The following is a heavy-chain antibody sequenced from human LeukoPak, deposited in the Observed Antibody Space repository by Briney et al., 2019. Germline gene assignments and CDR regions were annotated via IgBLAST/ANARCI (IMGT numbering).Heavy chain of an antibody. CDR2: IGAYNGNT. V-gene: IGHV1-18*01. J-gene: IGHJ4*02. CDR1: GYTFTSYG. CDR3: AREEANHYDFWSGYYDY. D-gene: IGHD3-3*01. Sequence: ASVKVSCKASGYTFTSYGISWVRQAPGQGLEWMGWIGAYNGNTNYAQKLQGRVTMTTDTSTSTAYMELSSLRSEDTAVYYCAREEANHYDFWSGYYDYWGQGTLVTVSS.